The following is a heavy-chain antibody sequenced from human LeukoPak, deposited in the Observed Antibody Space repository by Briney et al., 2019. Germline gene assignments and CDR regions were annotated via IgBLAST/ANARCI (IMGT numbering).Heavy chain of an antibody. CDR3: ARGYYDIRGHNWFDP. D-gene: IGHD3-9*01. J-gene: IGHJ5*02. CDR2: IYYSGST. Sequence: SETLSLTCTVSGGSISSSSYYWGWIRQPPGKGLEWIGSIYYSGSTYYNPSLKSRVTISVDTSKNQFSLKLSSVTAADTAVYYCARGYYDIRGHNWFDPWSQGTLVTVSS. V-gene: IGHV4-39*01. CDR1: GGSISSSSYY.